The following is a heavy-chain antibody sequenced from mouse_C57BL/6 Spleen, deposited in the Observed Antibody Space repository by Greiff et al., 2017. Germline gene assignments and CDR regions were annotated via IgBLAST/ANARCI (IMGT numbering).Heavy chain of an antibody. D-gene: IGHD4-1*01. V-gene: IGHV2-6-1*01. Sequence: VKVVESGPGLVAPSQSLSITCTVSGFSLTSYGVHWVRQPPGKGLEWLVVIWGDGSTTYNSALKSRLSISKDNSKSQVFLKMNSLQTDDTAMYYCARHGNDYYAMDYWGQGTSVTVSS. J-gene: IGHJ4*01. CDR1: GFSLTSYG. CDR2: IWGDGST. CDR3: ARHGNDYYAMDY.